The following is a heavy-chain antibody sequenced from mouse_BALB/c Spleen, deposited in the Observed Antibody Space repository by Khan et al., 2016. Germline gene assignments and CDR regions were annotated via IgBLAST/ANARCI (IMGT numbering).Heavy chain of an antibody. J-gene: IGHJ3*01. CDR3: ASYDVGLDY. V-gene: IGHV14-1*02. CDR2: IDPENGNT. D-gene: IGHD2-12*01. Sequence: VHLKQSGADLVRPGTLVKLSCKASGSNIRDYYMYWVKQRPGQGLEWIGWIDPENGNTIYDPKFQGKASITADTSSNTAHLQLRSLTSEDTAVYFCASYDVGLDYWGQGTLVTVSA. CDR1: GSNIRDYY.